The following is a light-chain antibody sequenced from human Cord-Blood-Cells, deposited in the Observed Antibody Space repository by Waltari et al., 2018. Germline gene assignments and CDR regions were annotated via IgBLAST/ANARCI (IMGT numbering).Light chain of an antibody. V-gene: IGKV1-33*01. CDR1: QDISNY. CDR2: DAS. Sequence: DIQMPQSPSSMSASVGDRVTITCQASQDISNYLNWYQQKPGKAPKLLIYDASNLETGVPSRFSGSGSGTDFTFTISSLQPEDIATYYCQQYDNLPRIFTFGPGTKVDIK. CDR3: QQYDNLPRIFT. J-gene: IGKJ3*01.